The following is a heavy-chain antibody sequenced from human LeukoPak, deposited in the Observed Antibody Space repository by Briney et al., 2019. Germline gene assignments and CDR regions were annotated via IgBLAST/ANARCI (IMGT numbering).Heavy chain of an antibody. Sequence: PGGSLRLSCAASGFTFSSYAMSWVRQAPGKGLEWVSAITGSGSSTYYADSVKGRFTISRDNSKNTLYLQMNSLRAEDTAVYYCAKELDQNYYWYFDLWGRGTLVTVSS. CDR2: ITGSGSST. CDR1: GFTFSSYA. V-gene: IGHV3-23*01. D-gene: IGHD5-24*01. J-gene: IGHJ2*01. CDR3: AKELDQNYYWYFDL.